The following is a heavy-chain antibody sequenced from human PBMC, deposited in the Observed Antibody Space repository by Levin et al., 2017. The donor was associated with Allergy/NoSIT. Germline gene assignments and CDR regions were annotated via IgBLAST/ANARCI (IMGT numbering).Heavy chain of an antibody. V-gene: IGHV3-30*04. D-gene: IGHD6-19*01. CDR2: ISYDGSNK. CDR3: ARDLGVSEEIAVAADY. J-gene: IGHJ4*02. Sequence: GESLKISCAASGFTFSSYAMHWVRQAPGKGLEWVAVISYDGSNKYYADSVKGRFTISRDNSKNTLYLQMNSLRAEDTAVYYCARDLGVSEEIAVAADYWGQGTLVTVSS. CDR1: GFTFSSYA.